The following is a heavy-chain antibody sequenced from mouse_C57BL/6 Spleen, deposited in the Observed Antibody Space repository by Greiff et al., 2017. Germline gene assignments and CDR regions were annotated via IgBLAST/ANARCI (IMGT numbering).Heavy chain of an antibody. Sequence: QVQLQQSGPELVKPGASVKISCKASGYAFSSSWMNWVKQRPGKGLEWIGRIYPGDGATNYNGKFKGKATLTADKSSITAYMQLSSLTSEDAAVYFCARLRGAMDYWGQGTSVTVSS. D-gene: IGHD1-1*01. CDR2: IYPGDGAT. J-gene: IGHJ4*01. V-gene: IGHV1-82*01. CDR1: GYAFSSSW. CDR3: ARLRGAMDY.